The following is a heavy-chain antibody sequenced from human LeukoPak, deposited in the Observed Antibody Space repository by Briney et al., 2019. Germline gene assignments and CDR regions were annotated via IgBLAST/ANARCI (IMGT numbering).Heavy chain of an antibody. D-gene: IGHD2-2*01. CDR3: ARAGDYCSSTSCSTTPYNWFDP. CDR2: INSNGGWT. J-gene: IGHJ5*02. Sequence: DSCKASRCIFPRYYMHGVGQAGGRGGEGMGIINSNGGWTIYAQKFQGRVTMTRDMSTSTVYMELSSLRSEDTAVYYCARAGDYCSSTSCSTTPYNWFDPWGQGTLVTVSS. CDR1: RCIFPRYY. V-gene: IGHV1-46*01.